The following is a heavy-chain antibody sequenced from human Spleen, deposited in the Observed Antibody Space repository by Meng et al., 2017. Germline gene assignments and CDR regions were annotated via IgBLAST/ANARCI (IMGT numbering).Heavy chain of an antibody. D-gene: IGHD3-10*01. CDR3: VKDGPGWFDP. CDR2: INTNTGNP. V-gene: IGHV7-4-1*02. J-gene: IGHJ5*02. CDR1: GYTFTRFA. Sequence: QVQLVQSGSELKKPGASVKFSCKASGYTFTRFAMNWVRQAPGQGLEWMGWINTNTGNPTYAPGFTRRFVFSLDTSVSTTYLQISSLKAEDTAVYYCVKDGPGWFDPWGQGTLVTVSS.